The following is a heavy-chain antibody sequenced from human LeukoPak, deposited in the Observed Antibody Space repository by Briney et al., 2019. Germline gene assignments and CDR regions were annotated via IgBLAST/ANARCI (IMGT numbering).Heavy chain of an antibody. CDR2: VWYDGSNI. D-gene: IGHD5-24*01. J-gene: IGHJ4*02. CDR1: GFTFSTYG. CDR3: ARGQRWLQLFDY. Sequence: GGSLRLSCAASGFTFSTYGMHWVRQAPGKGLEWVAVVWYDGSNIHYVDSVKGRFTISRDNSKSTLFLQMNSLRAEDTAVYYCARGQRWLQLFDYWGQGTLVTVSS. V-gene: IGHV3-33*01.